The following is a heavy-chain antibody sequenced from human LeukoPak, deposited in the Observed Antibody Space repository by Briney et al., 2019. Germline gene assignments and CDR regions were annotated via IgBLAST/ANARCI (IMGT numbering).Heavy chain of an antibody. J-gene: IGHJ4*02. V-gene: IGHV3-23*01. Sequence: PGGSLRLSCAASGFTFSSYAMSWVRQAPGKGLEWVSAISGSGGSTYYADSVTGRLTISRDNSKNTVYLQINSLRAEDTAVYYCAKVLHPYSSQPIFDYWGQGTLVTVSS. CDR3: AKVLHPYSSQPIFDY. CDR1: GFTFSSYA. CDR2: ISGSGGST. D-gene: IGHD2-15*01.